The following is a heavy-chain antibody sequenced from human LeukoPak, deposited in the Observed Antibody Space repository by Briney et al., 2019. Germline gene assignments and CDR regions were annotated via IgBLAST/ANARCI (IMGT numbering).Heavy chain of an antibody. CDR3: ARTAHYYGSGSYYNRGPQPYPMDV. CDR1: GGTFSSYA. Sequence: SVKVSCKASGGTFSSYAISWVRRAPGQGLEWMGGIIPIFGTANYAQKFQGRVTITADESTSTAYMELSSLRSEDTAVYYCARTAHYYGSGSYYNRGPQPYPMDVWGKGTTVTVSS. J-gene: IGHJ6*04. CDR2: IIPIFGTA. D-gene: IGHD3-10*01. V-gene: IGHV1-69*01.